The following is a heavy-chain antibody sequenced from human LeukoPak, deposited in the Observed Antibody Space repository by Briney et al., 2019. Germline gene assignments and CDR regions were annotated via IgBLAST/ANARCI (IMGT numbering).Heavy chain of an antibody. CDR2: IRYTSDTR. Sequence: PGGSLRLSCAASGFTFSNYNMNWVRQAPGKGLEWVSNIRYTSDTRYYADSVKGRFTISRDSAKNSLYLQMNSLRAEDTAVYYCAREYSSWTYYFDYWGQGTLVTVSS. V-gene: IGHV3-48*01. J-gene: IGHJ4*02. CDR1: GFTFSNYN. D-gene: IGHD6-13*01. CDR3: AREYSSWTYYFDY.